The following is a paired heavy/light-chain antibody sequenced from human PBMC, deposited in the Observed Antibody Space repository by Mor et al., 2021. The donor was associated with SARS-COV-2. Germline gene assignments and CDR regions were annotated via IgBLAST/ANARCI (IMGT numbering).Light chain of an antibody. CDR1: TFNIGSGYD. Sequence: QSVLTQPPSVSGAPGQRVTISCTGSTFNIGSGYDVHWYQQLPGTVPKVLIYGNSNRPSGVPDRFSGSKSGTSASLAITGLQAEDEADYYCQSFDSSLSASVFGGGTKLTVL. CDR3: QSFDSSLSASV. CDR2: GNS. J-gene: IGLJ3*02. V-gene: IGLV1-40*01.
Heavy chain of an antibody. D-gene: IGHD7-27*01. CDR3: ARHPNWGRGGWYFDL. J-gene: IGHJ2*01. V-gene: IGHV4-39*01. CDR1: GGSIRGRNYY. Sequence: QLQLQESGPGLVKPSETLSLTCTVSGGSIRGRNYYWGWIRQPPGKGLEWIGTIFYSGSTYYNPSLKSRITISVDTSKNQFSLKLNSVTAADTAVYYCARHPNWGRGGWYFDLWGRGTLVTVSS. CDR2: IFYSGST.